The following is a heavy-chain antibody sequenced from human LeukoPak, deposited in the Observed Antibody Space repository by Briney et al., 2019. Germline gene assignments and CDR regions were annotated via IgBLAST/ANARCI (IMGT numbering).Heavy chain of an antibody. J-gene: IGHJ4*02. CDR1: GFSVTNNY. V-gene: IGHV3-53*01. CDR2: FYVGGAT. D-gene: IGHD5-24*01. Sequence: GGSLKLSCAVSGFSVTNNYMSWVRQAPGKGLEWVSVFYVGGATYYADSVKGRFTISRDNSENTLYLQMKSLRAEDTAVYYCARGDGYNFFDYWGQGTLVTVSS. CDR3: ARGDGYNFFDY.